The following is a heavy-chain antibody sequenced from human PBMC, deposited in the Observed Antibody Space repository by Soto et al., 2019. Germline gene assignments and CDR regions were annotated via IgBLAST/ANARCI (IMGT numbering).Heavy chain of an antibody. Sequence: QVHLQQWGAGLLKPSETLSLTCAVSGESFSDYFYSWIRQPPGKGLEWIGEINHSGARSIYNPSPSSRVTISVDTSKDQFSPRLTSVSAADTAVYYCASGRGYTWTFGGQGTLVTVSS. D-gene: IGHD5-12*01. CDR3: ASGRGYTWTF. J-gene: IGHJ4*02. V-gene: IGHV4-34*01. CDR2: INHSGARS. CDR1: GESFSDYF.